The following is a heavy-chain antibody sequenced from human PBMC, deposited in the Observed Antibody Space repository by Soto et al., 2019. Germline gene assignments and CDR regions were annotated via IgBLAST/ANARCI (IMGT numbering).Heavy chain of an antibody. V-gene: IGHV1-46*01. D-gene: IGHD6-13*01. CDR1: GYTFTSYY. CDR2: INPSGGST. CDR3: ARGYSSSWLNYGMDV. J-gene: IGHJ6*02. Sequence: QVQLVQSGAEVKKPGASVKVSCKASGYTFTSYYMHWVRQAPGQGLEWMGIINPSGGSTSYAQKFQGRVTMTRATSTSTVYMGLSSLRSEDTAVYYCARGYSSSWLNYGMDVWGQGTTVTVSS.